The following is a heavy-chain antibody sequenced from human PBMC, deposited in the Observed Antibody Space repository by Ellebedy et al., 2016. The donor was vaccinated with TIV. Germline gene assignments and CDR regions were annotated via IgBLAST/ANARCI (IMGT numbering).Heavy chain of an antibody. CDR3: AKHIATPGTYYYYHYGMDV. CDR1: GFAFSGYW. CDR2: IKQDGSEN. V-gene: IGHV3-7*01. J-gene: IGHJ6*02. D-gene: IGHD6-13*01. Sequence: GGSLKISCAASGFAFSGYWMGWVRQAPGKGLEWVASIKQDGSENHYVDSVRGRITISRDNAKNSLYLQMNSLRAEDTAVYYCAKHIATPGTYYYYHYGMDVWGQGTTVTVSS.